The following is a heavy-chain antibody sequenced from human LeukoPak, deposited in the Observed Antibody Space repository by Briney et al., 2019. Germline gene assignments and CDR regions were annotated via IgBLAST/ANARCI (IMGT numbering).Heavy chain of an antibody. CDR3: ARVGRSKDIVVVPAANPLDY. Sequence: PGGSLRLSCAASGFTFSSYAMHWVRQAPGKGLVWVAVISYDGSNKYYADSVKGRFTISRDNSKNTLYLQMNSLRAEDTAVYYCARVGRSKDIVVVPAANPLDYWGQGTLVTVSS. CDR2: ISYDGSNK. J-gene: IGHJ4*02. CDR1: GFTFSSYA. D-gene: IGHD2-2*01. V-gene: IGHV3-30-3*01.